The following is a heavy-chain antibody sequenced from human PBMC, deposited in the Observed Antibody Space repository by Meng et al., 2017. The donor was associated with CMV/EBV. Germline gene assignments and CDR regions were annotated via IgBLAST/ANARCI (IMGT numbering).Heavy chain of an antibody. V-gene: IGHV4-59*10. D-gene: IGHD6-19*01. Sequence: QVKVQQWGAGLLQPSETLSLNWAGYGGSFSGYYWSWIRQPAGKGLEWIGRIYTSGSTNYNPSLKSRVTMSVDTSKNQFSLKLSSVTAADTAVYYCARDSSGWYPHFDYWGQGTLVTVSS. CDR1: GGSFSGYY. J-gene: IGHJ4*02. CDR3: ARDSSGWYPHFDY. CDR2: IYTSGST.